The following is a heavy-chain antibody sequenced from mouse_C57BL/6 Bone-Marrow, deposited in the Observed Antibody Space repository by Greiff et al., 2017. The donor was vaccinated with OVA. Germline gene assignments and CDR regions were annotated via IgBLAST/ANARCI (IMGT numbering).Heavy chain of an antibody. CDR1: GYTFTSYG. CDR3: ARSGGPYYFDY. V-gene: IGHV1-81*01. Sequence: VQLQQSGAELARPGASVKLSCKASGYTFTSYGISWVKQRTGQGLEWIGEIYPGSGNTYYNEKFKGKATLTADKSSSTAYMELRSLTSEDSAVYFCARSGGPYYFDYWGQGTTLTVSS. J-gene: IGHJ2*01. D-gene: IGHD3-1*01. CDR2: IYPGSGNT.